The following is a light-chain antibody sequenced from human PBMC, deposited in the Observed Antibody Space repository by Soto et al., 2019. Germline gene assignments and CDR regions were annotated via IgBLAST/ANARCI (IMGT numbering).Light chain of an antibody. V-gene: IGKV3-11*01. CDR2: GAT. Sequence: EIVLTQSPATLSLSPGERATLSCRASQSVSSFLAWYQQKPGQAPRLLIHGATTRATGIPARFSGSGSGTEFTLTISSLQSEDFAVYYCQQRSNWPPFTFGQGTRLEI. CDR3: QQRSNWPPFT. J-gene: IGKJ5*01. CDR1: QSVSSF.